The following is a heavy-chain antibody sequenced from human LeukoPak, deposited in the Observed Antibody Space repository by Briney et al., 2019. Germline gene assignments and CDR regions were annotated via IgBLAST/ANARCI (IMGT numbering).Heavy chain of an antibody. D-gene: IGHD3-10*01. V-gene: IGHV4-59*01. J-gene: IGHJ4*02. CDR2: IYYSGST. CDR1: GGSISSYY. Sequence: SETLSLTCTVSGGSISSYYWSWIRQPPGKGLEWIGYIYYSGSTNYNPSLKSRVTISVDTSKNQFSLKLSSVTAADTAVYYCARDLERITMVRGVIKRSYYFDYWGQGTLVTVSS. CDR3: ARDLERITMVRGVIKRSYYFDY.